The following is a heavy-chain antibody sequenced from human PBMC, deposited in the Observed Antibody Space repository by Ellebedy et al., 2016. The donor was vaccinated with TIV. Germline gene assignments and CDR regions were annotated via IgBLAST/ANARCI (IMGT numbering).Heavy chain of an antibody. V-gene: IGHV4-34*01. D-gene: IGHD5/OR15-5a*01. Sequence: ESLKISXAASGFTFSNAWMSWIRQPPGKGLEWIGEINHSGSTNYNPSLKSRVTISVDTSKNQFSLKLSSVTAADTAVYYCARRLYVNWFNPWGQGTLVTVSS. J-gene: IGHJ5*02. CDR1: GFTFSNAW. CDR2: INHSGST. CDR3: ARRLYVNWFNP.